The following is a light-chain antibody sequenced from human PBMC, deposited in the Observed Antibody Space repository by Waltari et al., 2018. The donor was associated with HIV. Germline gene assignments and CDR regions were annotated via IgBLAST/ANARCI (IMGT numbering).Light chain of an antibody. Sequence: QSALTQPRSVSGSPGQSATTPCTGTSRDVGASNFASWYQQHPGKAPKLMIYEVTKRPSGIPGRFSASRAGNTASLTVSGLQAEDEADYYCSSYDNNNNYVIFGGGTKLTVL. CDR3: SSYDNNNNYVI. V-gene: IGLV2-11*02. J-gene: IGLJ2*01. CDR1: SRDVGASNF. CDR2: EVT.